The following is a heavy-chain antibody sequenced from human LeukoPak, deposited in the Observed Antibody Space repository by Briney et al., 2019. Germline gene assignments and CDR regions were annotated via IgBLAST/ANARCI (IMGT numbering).Heavy chain of an antibody. Sequence: ASVKVSCKASGYTFTSYAMHWVRQARGQRLEWMGLINAGNGNTKYSQKFQGRVTITRDAYASTAYMELSSLRSEDTAVYYCAREARVYSGYGPNYYFDYWGQGTLVTVSS. CDR2: INAGNGNT. V-gene: IGHV1-3*01. D-gene: IGHD5-12*01. CDR1: GYTFTSYA. CDR3: AREARVYSGYGPNYYFDY. J-gene: IGHJ4*02.